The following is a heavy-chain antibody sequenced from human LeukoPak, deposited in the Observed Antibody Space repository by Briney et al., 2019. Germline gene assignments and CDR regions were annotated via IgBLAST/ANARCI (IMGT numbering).Heavy chain of an antibody. Sequence: GESLKISCKGSGYSFPSYWIGWVRQMPGKGLECMGVIYLGDSDTRYSPSFQGQVTISADKSISTAYLQWSSLKASDTAMYYCARHHPWYQLLPFDPWGQGTLVTVSS. D-gene: IGHD2-2*01. J-gene: IGHJ5*02. V-gene: IGHV5-51*01. CDR1: GYSFPSYW. CDR3: ARHHPWYQLLPFDP. CDR2: IYLGDSDT.